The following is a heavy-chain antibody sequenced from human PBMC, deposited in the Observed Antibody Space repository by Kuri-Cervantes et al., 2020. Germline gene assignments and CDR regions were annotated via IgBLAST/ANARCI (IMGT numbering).Heavy chain of an antibody. J-gene: IGHJ6*03. CDR3: AKTSRGGYSYYYYYYMDV. CDR1: EFTFDDYA. D-gene: IGHD3-22*01. CDR2: ISWNSGSI. V-gene: IGHV3-9*01. Sequence: SLKISCAASEFTFDDYATRWVRQAPGKGLEWVPGISWNSGSIGYADSVKGRFTISRDNSKNTLYLQMNSLRAEDTAVYYCAKTSRGGYSYYYYYYMDVWGKGTTVTVSS.